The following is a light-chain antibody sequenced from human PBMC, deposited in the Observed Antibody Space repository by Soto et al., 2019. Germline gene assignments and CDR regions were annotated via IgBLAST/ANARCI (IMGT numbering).Light chain of an antibody. V-gene: IGKV2-24*01. CDR3: MQATQLRT. J-gene: IGKJ5*01. CDR2: KVS. Sequence: EIVLTQTPLLSPVTLGQTASISCRSSRSLVASDGNAYLTWLHQRPGQPPRPLIYKVSQRLSGVPDRFSGSGAGTDFTLHISRVEAEDVGTYFCMQATQLRTFGQGTRLEIK. CDR1: RSLVASDGNAY.